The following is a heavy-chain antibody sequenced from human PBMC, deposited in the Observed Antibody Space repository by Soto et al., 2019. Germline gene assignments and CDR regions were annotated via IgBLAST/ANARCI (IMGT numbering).Heavy chain of an antibody. J-gene: IGHJ4*02. D-gene: IGHD4-17*01. CDR3: ARDLLRSDRTGIPFEL. CDR2: IIPIFGTA. CDR1: GYTFTSYG. Sequence: SVKVACKAAGYTFTSYGINWVRQATGQGLEWMGGIIPIFGTANYAQKFQGRVMITADEATSTAYMELSSLTSDDTAVYYCARDLLRSDRTGIPFELWGQGTPVTVSS. V-gene: IGHV1-69*13.